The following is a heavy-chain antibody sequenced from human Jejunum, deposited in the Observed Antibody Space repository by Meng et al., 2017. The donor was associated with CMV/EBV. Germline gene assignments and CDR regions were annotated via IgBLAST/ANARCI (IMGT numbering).Heavy chain of an antibody. CDR3: AVDIVPAMGPGTPLTTNY. CDR2: INHSGTT. J-gene: IGHJ4*02. Sequence: GPPPQLGGVLLQPSGNLPLTCAVYGGSFSGYYWNWIRQPPGKGLEWIGEINHSGTTNYNPSLKSRVTISVDTSKNQFSLKLSSVTAADTAVYYCAVDIVPAMGPGTPLTTNYWGQGTLVTVSS. V-gene: IGHV4-34*01. D-gene: IGHD5-12*01. CDR1: GGSFSGYY.